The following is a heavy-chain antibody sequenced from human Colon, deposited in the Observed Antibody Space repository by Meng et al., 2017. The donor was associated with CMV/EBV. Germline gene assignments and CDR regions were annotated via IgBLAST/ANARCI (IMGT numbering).Heavy chain of an antibody. D-gene: IGHD2-15*01. CDR3: ARTPPAGFDF. J-gene: IGHJ4*02. CDR2: IGSGSDLI. CDR1: GFTFSGYA. Sequence: GESLKLSCAASGFTFSGYAMNWVRQAPGKGLEWVSYIGSGSDLIYYADSVKGRFTISRDDAKNSLYLEMHNLIAEDTAVYYCARTPPAGFDFWGQGALVTVSS. V-gene: IGHV3-48*04.